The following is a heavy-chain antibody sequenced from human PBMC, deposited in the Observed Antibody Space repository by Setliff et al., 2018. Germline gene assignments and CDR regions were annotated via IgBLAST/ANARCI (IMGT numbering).Heavy chain of an antibody. V-gene: IGHV4-59*01. CDR1: GGSISSYY. Sequence: PSETLSLTCTVSGGSISSYYWSWIRQPPGKGLEWIGYIYYSGSTNYNPSLKSRVTISVDTSKNQFSLRLTSVTAADTAVYFCARGCSSGSCYPHDVFAIWGQGTTVTVSS. D-gene: IGHD2-15*01. CDR2: IYYSGST. J-gene: IGHJ3*02. CDR3: ARGCSSGSCYPHDVFAI.